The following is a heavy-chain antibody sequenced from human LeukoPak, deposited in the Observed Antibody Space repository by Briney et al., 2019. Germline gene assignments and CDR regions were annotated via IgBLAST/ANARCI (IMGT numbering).Heavy chain of an antibody. V-gene: IGHV4-34*01. Sequence: SETLSLTCAVSGYSISSGYYWSWIRQPPGKGLEWIGEINHSGSTNYNPSLKSRVTISVDTSKNQFSLKLSSVTAADTAVYYCARPQGRGRFFDYWGQGTLVTVSS. J-gene: IGHJ4*02. CDR2: INHSGST. D-gene: IGHD3-16*01. CDR1: GYSISSGYY. CDR3: ARPQGRGRFFDY.